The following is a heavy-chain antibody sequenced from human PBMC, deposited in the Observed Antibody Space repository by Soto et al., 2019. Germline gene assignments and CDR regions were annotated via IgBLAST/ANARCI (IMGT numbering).Heavy chain of an antibody. CDR3: ARDGYYDFWSGYYTGIRIGYNGMDV. CDR1: GFTFSSYA. D-gene: IGHD3-3*01. V-gene: IGHV3-30-3*01. J-gene: IGHJ6*02. Sequence: GGSLRLSCAASGFTFSSYAMHWVRQAPGKGLEWVAVISYDGSNKYYADSVKGRFTISRDNSKNTLYLQMNSLRAEDTAVYYCARDGYYDFWSGYYTGIRIGYNGMDVWGQGTTVTVSS. CDR2: ISYDGSNK.